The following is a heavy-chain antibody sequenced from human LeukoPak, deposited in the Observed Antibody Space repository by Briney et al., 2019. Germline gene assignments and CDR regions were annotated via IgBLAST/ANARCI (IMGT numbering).Heavy chain of an antibody. CDR3: ARGEGAAGFFDY. CDR1: GGSISSGGYS. Sequence: SETLSPTCTVSGGSISSGGYSWSWIRQPPGKGLEWIGYIYHSGSTYYNPSLKSRVTISVDRSKNQFSLKLSSVTAADTAVYYCARGEGAAGFFDYWGQGTLVTVSS. V-gene: IGHV4-30-2*01. CDR2: IYHSGST. D-gene: IGHD6-13*01. J-gene: IGHJ4*02.